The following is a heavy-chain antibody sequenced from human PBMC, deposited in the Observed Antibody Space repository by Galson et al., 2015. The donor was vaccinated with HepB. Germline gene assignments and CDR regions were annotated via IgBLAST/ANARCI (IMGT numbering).Heavy chain of an antibody. J-gene: IGHJ4*02. D-gene: IGHD3-10*01. CDR1: GYSFIAYY. Sequence: SVKVSCKAFGYSFIAYYIHWVRQAPGQGLEWVGWINPNGGDTNYAQKFQGRVTMTRDTSISTASMDLTRLRSDDTAVYYCATGSPPGVINFWGQGTLVTVSS. CDR3: ATGSPPGVINF. V-gene: IGHV1-2*02. CDR2: INPNGGDT.